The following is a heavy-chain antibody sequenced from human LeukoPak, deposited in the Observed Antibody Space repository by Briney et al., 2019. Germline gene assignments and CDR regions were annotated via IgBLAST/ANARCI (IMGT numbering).Heavy chain of an antibody. CDR1: GGSISNYF. V-gene: IGHV4-4*09. CDR2: IYASGTYASGST. CDR3: ARRQTFSDY. J-gene: IGHJ4*02. Sequence: SETLSLTCTVSGGSISNYFWSWIRQPPGKGLEWIGYIYASGTYASGSTNYNPSLKSRVTISVDTSKSQFSPKLSSVTAADTAVYYCARRQTFSDYWGQGTLVTVSS.